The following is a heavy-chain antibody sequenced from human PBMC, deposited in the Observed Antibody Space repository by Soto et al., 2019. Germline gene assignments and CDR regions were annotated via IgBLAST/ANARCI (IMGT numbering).Heavy chain of an antibody. D-gene: IGHD3-22*01. CDR2: ISSSGNSI. J-gene: IGHJ6*01. CDR3: ARDYSDSSGFFGDYYGMDV. CDR1: GFTFSDYY. Sequence: VGSLRLSCAASGFTFSDYYMIWIRQAPGKGLEWVSYISSSGNSIYYADSVKGRFTISRDSAKNSLYLQMNSLRAEDTAVYYCARDYSDSSGFFGDYYGMDVWGQGTTVTSPQ. V-gene: IGHV3-11*01.